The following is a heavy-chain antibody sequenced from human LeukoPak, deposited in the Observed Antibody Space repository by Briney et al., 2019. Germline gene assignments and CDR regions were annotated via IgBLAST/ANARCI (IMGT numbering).Heavy chain of an antibody. CDR1: GYTFTSYD. V-gene: IGHV1-8*01. Sequence: ASVKVSCKASGYTFTSYDINWVRQATGQGLEWMGWMNPNSGNTGYAQKFQGRVTMTRNTSISTAYMELGSLRSEDTAVYYCARRGFGELLIYYYYMDVWGKGTTVTVSS. J-gene: IGHJ6*03. CDR3: ARRGFGELLIYYYYMDV. D-gene: IGHD3-10*01. CDR2: MNPNSGNT.